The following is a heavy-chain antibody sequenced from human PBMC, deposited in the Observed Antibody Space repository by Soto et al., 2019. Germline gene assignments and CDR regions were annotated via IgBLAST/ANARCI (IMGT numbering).Heavy chain of an antibody. Sequence: PGESLKISCKGSGYSFTYYWIGWVRQMPGKGLDWMGIIYPGDSDTRYSPSFQGQVTISADKSISTAYLQWGSLKASDTATYYCARVLITGTTFSWFDPWGQGTLVTVSS. V-gene: IGHV5-51*01. D-gene: IGHD1-7*01. J-gene: IGHJ5*02. CDR2: IYPGDSDT. CDR1: GYSFTYYW. CDR3: ARVLITGTTFSWFDP.